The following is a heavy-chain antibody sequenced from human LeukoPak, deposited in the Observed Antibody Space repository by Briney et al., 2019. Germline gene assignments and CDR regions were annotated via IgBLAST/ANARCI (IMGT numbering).Heavy chain of an antibody. Sequence: GESLKISCKGSGYSFTSYWIAWVRQMPGKGLEWMGIIYPGDSDIRYSPSFQGQVTISADKSISTAFLQWSSLKASDTAMYYCATSLGGYYGYCDYWGQGTLVTVSS. D-gene: IGHD1-26*01. CDR3: ATSLGGYYGYCDY. CDR1: GYSFTSYW. V-gene: IGHV5-51*01. J-gene: IGHJ4*02. CDR2: IYPGDSDI.